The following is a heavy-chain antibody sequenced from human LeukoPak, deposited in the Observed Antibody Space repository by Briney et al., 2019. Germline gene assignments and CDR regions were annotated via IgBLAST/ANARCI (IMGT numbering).Heavy chain of an antibody. CDR3: STHDPVHTYHYERPTPLSYIAS. CDR2: IHHSSST. Sequence: SDTLSLTSAVYAGSFSGCYWTWIRQPPAMGLESIRQIHHSSSTNYHPSLKSRVTISVDTSKNQFSLKPSSLTSAHTPLYYCSTHDPVHTYHYERPTPLSYIASCGQGTLVTVSS. V-gene: IGHV4-34*01. D-gene: IGHD3-22*01. CDR1: AGSFSGCY. J-gene: IGHJ5*01.